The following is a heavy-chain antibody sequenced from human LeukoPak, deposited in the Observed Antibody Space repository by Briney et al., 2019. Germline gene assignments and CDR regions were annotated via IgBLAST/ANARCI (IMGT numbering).Heavy chain of an antibody. D-gene: IGHD3-3*01. CDR3: ARVGITIFGVAPNYYMDV. CDR1: GGSISSSSYY. V-gene: IGHV4-39*07. Sequence: SETLSLTCTVSGGSISSSSYYWGWIRQPPGKGLEWIGSIYYSGSTYYNPSLKSRVTISVDTSKYQFSLKLSSVTAADTAVYYCARVGITIFGVAPNYYMDVWGKGTTVTVSS. CDR2: IYYSGST. J-gene: IGHJ6*03.